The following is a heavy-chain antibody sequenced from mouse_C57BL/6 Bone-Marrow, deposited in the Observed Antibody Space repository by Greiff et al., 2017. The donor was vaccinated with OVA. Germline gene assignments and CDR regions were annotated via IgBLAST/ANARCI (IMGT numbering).Heavy chain of an antibody. J-gene: IGHJ2*01. V-gene: IGHV1-64*01. Sequence: VQLQQSGAELVKPGASVKLSCKASGYTFTSYWMHWVKQRPGQGLEWIGMIHPNSGSTNYNEKFKSKATLTVDKSSSTAYMQLSSLTSEDSAVYYCAGEFITTVVADYWGQGTTLTVSS. CDR3: AGEFITTVVADY. CDR2: IHPNSGST. D-gene: IGHD1-1*01. CDR1: GYTFTSYW.